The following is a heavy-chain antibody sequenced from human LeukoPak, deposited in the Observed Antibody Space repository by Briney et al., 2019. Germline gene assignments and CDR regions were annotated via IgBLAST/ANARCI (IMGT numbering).Heavy chain of an antibody. CDR2: IYGGGST. V-gene: IGHV3-53*01. Sequence: RGSLRLSCAASGFTVSSNYMSWVRQAPGKGLEWVSVIYGGGSTYYADSVKGRFTISRDNFQNTLYLQMNSLRAEDTAVYYCAKDYYDSSIFSAPHLFACWGQGTLVTVSS. J-gene: IGHJ4*02. CDR1: GFTVSSNY. CDR3: AKDYYDSSIFSAPHLFAC. D-gene: IGHD3-22*01.